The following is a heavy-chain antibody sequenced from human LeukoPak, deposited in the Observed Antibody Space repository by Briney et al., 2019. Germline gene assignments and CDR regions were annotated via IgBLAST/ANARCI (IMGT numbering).Heavy chain of an antibody. Sequence: GGSLRLSCAASGFTFSTYGMSWVRQTPGKGLEWVSSNSGSGRTTYYADSVKGRFTISRDNSQNTQYLQMNSLRAEDTVVYYCARSSRELRGYAPWELMLPFDLWGQGTLGTVSS. J-gene: IGHJ4*02. CDR2: NSGSGRTT. CDR1: GFTFSTYG. CDR3: ARSSRELRGYAPWELMLPFDL. D-gene: IGHD4-23*01. V-gene: IGHV3-23*01.